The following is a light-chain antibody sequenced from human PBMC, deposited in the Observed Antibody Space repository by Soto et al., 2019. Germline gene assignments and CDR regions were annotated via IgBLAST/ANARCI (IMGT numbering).Light chain of an antibody. V-gene: IGLV7-43*01. CDR3: LLYYGGYV. Sequence: QTVVTQEPSLTVSPGGTVTLTCASSAGAVTSGYYPNWFQQKPGQAPRALIFDTSNKHSWTPARFSGSRLGGKAALTLSGVQPEDEAEYYCLLYYGGYVFGTGTQLTVL. CDR2: DTS. J-gene: IGLJ1*01. CDR1: AGAVTSGYY.